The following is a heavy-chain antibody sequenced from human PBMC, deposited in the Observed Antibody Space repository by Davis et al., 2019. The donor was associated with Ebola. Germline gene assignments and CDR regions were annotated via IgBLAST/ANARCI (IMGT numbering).Heavy chain of an antibody. CDR1: GYTFTGYY. CDR3: AGGGMWGGGSLEDAFDI. CDR2: INPNSGGT. Sequence: ASVKVSCKTSGYTFTGYYMHWVRQAPGQGLEWMGWINPNSGGTNYAQKFQGRVTMTRDTSISTAYMELSRLRADDTAVYYCAGGGMWGGGSLEDAFDIWGQGTMVTVSS. V-gene: IGHV1-2*02. D-gene: IGHD2-15*01. J-gene: IGHJ3*02.